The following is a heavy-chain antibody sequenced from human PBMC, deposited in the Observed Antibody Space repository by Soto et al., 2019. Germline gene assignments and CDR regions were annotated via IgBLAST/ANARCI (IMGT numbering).Heavy chain of an antibody. Sequence: QLQLQESGSGLVKPSQTLSLTCAVSGGSISSGGYSWSWIRQPPGKGLEWIGYIYHSGSTYYNPSLKSRVTISVDRSKNQFSLKLSSVTAADTAVYYCARGGDTGPAGSLPRMRGDCQFDYWGQGTLVTVSS. V-gene: IGHV4-30-2*01. CDR1: GGSISSGGYS. CDR3: ARGGDTGPAGSLPRMRGDCQFDY. J-gene: IGHJ4*02. D-gene: IGHD3-10*01. CDR2: IYHSGST.